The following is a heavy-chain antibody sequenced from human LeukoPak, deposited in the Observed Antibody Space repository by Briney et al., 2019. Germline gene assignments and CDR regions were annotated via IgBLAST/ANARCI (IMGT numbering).Heavy chain of an antibody. J-gene: IGHJ4*02. D-gene: IGHD3-22*01. CDR1: GFTFSRHG. CDR3: AKGTYDSSGYYYNY. CDR2: ISNDGSRK. V-gene: IGHV3-30*18. Sequence: GSLRLSCAPSGFTFSRHGMHWVRQAPGKGLEWVAIISNDGSRKYYAHSVEGRFTISRDNSKNTLYLQMNSLRAEDTAVYYCAKGTYDSSGYYYNYWGQGTLVTVSS.